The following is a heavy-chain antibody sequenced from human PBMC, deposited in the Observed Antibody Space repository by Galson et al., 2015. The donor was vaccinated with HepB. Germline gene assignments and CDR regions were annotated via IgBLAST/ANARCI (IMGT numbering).Heavy chain of an antibody. CDR2: IYPGDSDT. V-gene: IGHV5-51*01. D-gene: IGHD5-12*01. J-gene: IGHJ6*02. Sequence: QSGAEVKKPGESLKISCKGSGYSFTSYWIGWVRQMPGKGLEWMGIIYPGDSDTRYSPSFQGQVTISADKSISTAYLQWSSLKASDTAMYYCARSEGYSGYDFYYYYGMDVWGQGTTVTVSS. CDR3: ARSEGYSGYDFYYYYGMDV. CDR1: GYSFTSYW.